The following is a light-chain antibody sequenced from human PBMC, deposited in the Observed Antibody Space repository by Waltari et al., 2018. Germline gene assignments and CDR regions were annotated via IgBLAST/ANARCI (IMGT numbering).Light chain of an antibody. Sequence: QSALTQPASVSGSPGQSITIPCTRSSSDLGGYSFVSWYHQHPGKAPKLMIYDVSHRPSGVSNRFSGSKSGNTASLTISGLQPEDEADYYCSSYTSIIPPFLFGTGTKVTVL. J-gene: IGLJ1*01. CDR2: DVS. CDR3: SSYTSIIPPFL. CDR1: SSDLGGYSF. V-gene: IGLV2-14*01.